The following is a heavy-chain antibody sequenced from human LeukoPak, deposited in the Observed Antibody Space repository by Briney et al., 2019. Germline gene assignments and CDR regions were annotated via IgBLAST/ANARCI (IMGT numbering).Heavy chain of an antibody. V-gene: IGHV3-53*01. J-gene: IGHJ4*02. D-gene: IGHD2-2*01. CDR3: AKRGNTYADY. CDR2: IYSGGRT. Sequence: GGSLRLSCVASGLTVRSNYMSWVRQAPGKGLEWVSVIYSGGRTYYADAVKGRFTISRDNAKNTLYLQMNSLRAEDTAVYYCAKRGNTYADYWGQGTQVTVSS. CDR1: GLTVRSNY.